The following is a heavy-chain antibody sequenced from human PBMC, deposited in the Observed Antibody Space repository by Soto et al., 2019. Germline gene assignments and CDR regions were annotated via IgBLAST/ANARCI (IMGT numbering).Heavy chain of an antibody. D-gene: IGHD2-2*01. CDR3: AKDICSSTSCLDYYYYYMDV. CDR1: GFTFDDYA. CDR2: ISRNSGSI. Sequence: EVQLVESGGGLVQPGRSLRLSCAASGFTFDDYAMHWVRQAPGKGLEWVSGISRNSGSIGYADSVKGRFTISRDNAKNSLYLQMNSLRAEDTALYYCAKDICSSTSCLDYYYYYMDVWGKGTTVTVSS. V-gene: IGHV3-9*01. J-gene: IGHJ6*03.